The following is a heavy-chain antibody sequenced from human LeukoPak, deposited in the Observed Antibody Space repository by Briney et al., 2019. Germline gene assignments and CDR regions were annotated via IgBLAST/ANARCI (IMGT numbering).Heavy chain of an antibody. CDR3: AKDNGRPF. D-gene: IGHD2-8*01. CDR2: ITSSGSST. Sequence: GGSLRLSCSASGFIFYSYAMRWVRQAPGRGLEYVAAITSSGSSTFHANSVKGRFTISRDNSKNTLYLQMNSLRAEDTAVYYCAKDNGRPFWGQGTMVTVSS. J-gene: IGHJ3*01. V-gene: IGHV3-64*04. CDR1: GFIFYSYA.